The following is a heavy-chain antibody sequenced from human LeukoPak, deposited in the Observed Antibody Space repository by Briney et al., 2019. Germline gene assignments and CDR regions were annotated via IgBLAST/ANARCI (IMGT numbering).Heavy chain of an antibody. J-gene: IGHJ1*01. Sequence: SETLSLTCTVSGGSISSYYWSWIRQPPGKGLEWIGEINHSGSTNYNPSLKSRVTISVDTSKNQFSLKLSSVTAADTAVYYCARDYYDSSGYYAPEYFQHWGQGTLVTVSS. CDR1: GGSISSYY. CDR3: ARDYYDSSGYYAPEYFQH. D-gene: IGHD3-22*01. CDR2: INHSGST. V-gene: IGHV4-34*01.